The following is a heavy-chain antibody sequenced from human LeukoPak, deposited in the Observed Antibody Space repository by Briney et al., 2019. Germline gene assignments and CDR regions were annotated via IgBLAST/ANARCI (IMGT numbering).Heavy chain of an antibody. CDR1: GGSISSSSYY. Sequence: SETLSLTCTVSGGSISSSSYYWGWIRQPPGKGLEWIGSIYYSGSTYYNPSLKSRVTISVDTSKNQFSLQLTSVTAADTAVYYCTREDYVWGSYRAIEYWGQGNLVTVSS. V-gene: IGHV4-39*07. J-gene: IGHJ4*02. CDR2: IYYSGST. CDR3: TREDYVWGSYRAIEY. D-gene: IGHD3-16*02.